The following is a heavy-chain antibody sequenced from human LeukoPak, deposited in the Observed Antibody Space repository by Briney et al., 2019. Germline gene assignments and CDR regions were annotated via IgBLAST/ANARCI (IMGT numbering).Heavy chain of an antibody. Sequence: PGRSLTLSCAASGFSFSVSDYGMNWVRQAPGKRLEWVAVVSYDGNYKYYADSVKGRFTISRDNSKNTLYLQMNSLRAEDTALYYCARYNAAVAGYDYWGQGTLVTVSS. CDR3: ARYNAAVAGYDY. CDR1: GFSFSVSDYG. V-gene: IGHV3-33*05. CDR2: VSYDGNYK. J-gene: IGHJ4*02. D-gene: IGHD6-19*01.